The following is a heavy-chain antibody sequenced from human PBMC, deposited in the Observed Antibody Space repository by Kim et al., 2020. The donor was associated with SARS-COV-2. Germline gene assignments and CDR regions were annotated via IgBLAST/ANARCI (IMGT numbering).Heavy chain of an antibody. D-gene: IGHD2-8*01. V-gene: IGHV4-34*01. CDR3: ARGVYIVLMVYAPNRWFDP. J-gene: IGHJ5*02. CDR1: GGSFSGYY. Sequence: SETLSLTCAVYGGSFSGYYWSWIRQPPGKGLEWIGEINHSGSTNYNPSLKSRVTISVDTSKNQFSLKLSSVTAADTAVYYCARGVYIVLMVYAPNRWFDPWGQGTLVTVSS. CDR2: INHSGST.